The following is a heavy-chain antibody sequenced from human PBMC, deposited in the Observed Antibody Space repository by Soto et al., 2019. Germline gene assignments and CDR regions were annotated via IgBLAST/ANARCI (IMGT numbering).Heavy chain of an antibody. CDR3: ASPRWNYIY. V-gene: IGHV4-34*01. CDR2: MNDSGST. Sequence: QVQLQQWGAGLLKPSETLSLTCAVSGGSFSGYYWSWIRQPPGKGLEWIGEMNDSGSTKYNASLERRVAISVDTSKGHFSLTPTSVTAADTAVYYCASPRWNYIYWGQGTLVAVSS. CDR1: GGSFSGYY. J-gene: IGHJ4*02. D-gene: IGHD1-7*01.